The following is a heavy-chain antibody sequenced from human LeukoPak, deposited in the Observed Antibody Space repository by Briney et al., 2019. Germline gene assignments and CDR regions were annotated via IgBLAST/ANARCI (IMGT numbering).Heavy chain of an antibody. D-gene: IGHD3-10*01. Sequence: GESLKISCKGSGYSFTSYWIGWVRQMPGKGLEWMGIIYPGDSDTRYSPSFQGQVTISADKSISTAYLQWSSLKASDTAMYYCARQSGPIYGSGSYYNVQGGYYFDYWGQGTLVTVSS. V-gene: IGHV5-51*01. J-gene: IGHJ4*02. CDR2: IYPGDSDT. CDR1: GYSFTSYW. CDR3: ARQSGPIYGSGSYYNVQGGYYFDY.